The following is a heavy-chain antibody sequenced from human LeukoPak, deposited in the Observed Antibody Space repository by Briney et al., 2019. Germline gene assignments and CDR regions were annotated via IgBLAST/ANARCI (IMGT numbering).Heavy chain of an antibody. V-gene: IGHV3-74*01. D-gene: IGHD3-22*01. CDR1: GFTFSSYW. CDR3: CYLGYDCSALGMRFDY. CDR2: INHDGSTT. Sequence: AGSLRLSCAASGFTFSSYWMHWIRQPPGKGLVWVSRINHDGSTTSYPDPEKRRLTISSDNAKNTPYLQMYGLGADDAVFYCCYLGYDCSALGMRFDYWGQGTLVTVSS. J-gene: IGHJ4*02.